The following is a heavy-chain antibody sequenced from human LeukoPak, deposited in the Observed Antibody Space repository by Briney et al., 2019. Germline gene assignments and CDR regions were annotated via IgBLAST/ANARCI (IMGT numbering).Heavy chain of an antibody. Sequence: GGSPRLSCAASGFGLSNYEMNWARQAPGKGLEWVSYISTSGSTTYYADSVKGRFTISRDNAKNSLYLQMNSLRAEDTAVYYCARDKGSYYPFDYWGQGTLVTVSS. V-gene: IGHV3-48*03. J-gene: IGHJ4*02. CDR2: ISTSGSTT. CDR3: ARDKGSYYPFDY. D-gene: IGHD3-10*01. CDR1: GFGLSNYE.